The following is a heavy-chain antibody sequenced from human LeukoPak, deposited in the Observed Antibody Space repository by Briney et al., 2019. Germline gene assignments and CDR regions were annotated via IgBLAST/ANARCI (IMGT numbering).Heavy chain of an antibody. V-gene: IGHV1-69*05. D-gene: IGHD3-3*01. CDR1: GGTFSSYA. CDR3: ASRRYYDFWSGYYPRYYYYMDV. CDR2: IIPIFGTA. J-gene: IGHJ6*03. Sequence: SVKVSCKASGGTFSSYATSWVRQAPGQGLEWMGRIIPIFGTANYAQKFQGRVTITTDESTSTAYMELSSLRSEDTAVYYCASRRYYDFWSGYYPRYYYYMDVWGKGTTVTVSS.